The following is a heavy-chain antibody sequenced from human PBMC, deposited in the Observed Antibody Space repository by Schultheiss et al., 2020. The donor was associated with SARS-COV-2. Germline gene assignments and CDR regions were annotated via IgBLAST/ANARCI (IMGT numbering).Heavy chain of an antibody. Sequence: GGSLRLSCAASGFTFSSYAMSWVRQAPGKGLEWVSAISGSGGSTYYADSVKGRFTISRDNSKNTLYLQMNSLRAEDTAVYYCAREASGWYVGETYYFDYWGQGTLVTVSS. D-gene: IGHD6-19*01. J-gene: IGHJ4*02. V-gene: IGHV3-23*01. CDR1: GFTFSSYA. CDR3: AREASGWYVGETYYFDY. CDR2: ISGSGGST.